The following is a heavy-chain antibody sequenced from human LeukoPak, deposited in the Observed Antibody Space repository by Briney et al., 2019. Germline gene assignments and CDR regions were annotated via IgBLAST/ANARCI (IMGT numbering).Heavy chain of an antibody. J-gene: IGHJ4*02. Sequence: GGSLILSCAASGFTFSRYDMHWLRQAPGKGLEWVAFIRYEGSKEYYADSVKGRFTISRDNSKNTLYLQMNSLRTEDTAVYYCAKSPTYGRFDYWGQGTLVTVSS. CDR1: GFTFSRYD. D-gene: IGHD4-17*01. CDR2: IRYEGSKE. CDR3: AKSPTYGRFDY. V-gene: IGHV3-30*02.